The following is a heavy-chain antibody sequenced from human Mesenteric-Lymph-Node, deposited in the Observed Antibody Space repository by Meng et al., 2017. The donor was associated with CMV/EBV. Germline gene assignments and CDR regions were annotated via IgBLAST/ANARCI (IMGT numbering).Heavy chain of an antibody. D-gene: IGHD3-10*01. CDR1: GFTFSSYS. CDR2: ISSSSSTI. J-gene: IGHJ4*02. CDR3: AKGGEYAPFDS. V-gene: IGHV3-48*01. Sequence: GGSLRLSCAASGFTFSSYSMNWVRQAPGKGLEWVSYISSSSSTIYYADSVKGRFTISRDNSKNTLYLQMNSLRAEDTALYWCAKGGEYAPFDSWGQGTLVTVSS.